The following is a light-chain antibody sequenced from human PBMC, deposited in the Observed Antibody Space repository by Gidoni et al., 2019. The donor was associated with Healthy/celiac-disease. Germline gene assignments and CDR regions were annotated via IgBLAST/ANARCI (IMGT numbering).Light chain of an antibody. J-gene: IGKJ3*01. CDR3: QQSYRTPLT. V-gene: IGKV1-39*01. CDR2: AAS. CDR1: QSISSY. Sequence: DIRKTQSPSSLSASVGDRVTITCRASQSISSYLNWYQQKPGKAPKLLIYAASSLQSGVPSRFSGSGSGTDFPLTISSLQPEDFATYCCQQSYRTPLTFGPGTKVEIK.